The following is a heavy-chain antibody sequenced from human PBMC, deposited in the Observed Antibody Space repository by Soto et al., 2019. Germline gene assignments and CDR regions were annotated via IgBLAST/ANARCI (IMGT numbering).Heavy chain of an antibody. CDR2: ISFDGTNK. CDR1: GFTFSSHA. CDR3: ARAHGPYYDSSYYGLARNYFDY. V-gene: IGHV3-30-3*01. J-gene: IGHJ4*02. Sequence: LRLSCAATGFTFSSHAMNWVRQAPGKGLEWVSVISFDGTNKYYAESVRGRYTISRDNSKNVLYLDMNSLRPDDTAIYYCARAHGPYYDSSYYGLARNYFDYWGQGALVTVSS. D-gene: IGHD3-22*01.